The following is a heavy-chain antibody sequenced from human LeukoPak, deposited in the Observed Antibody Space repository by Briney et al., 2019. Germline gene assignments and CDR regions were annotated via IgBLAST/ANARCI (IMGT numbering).Heavy chain of an antibody. V-gene: IGHV1-2*02. Sequence: ASVKVSCKASGYTFTGYYMHWVRQAPGQGLEWMGWINPNSGGTNYAQKFQGRVTITTDESTSTAYMELSSLRSEDTAVYYCARDQAITMIVDRAFDIWGQGTMVTVSS. CDR2: INPNSGGT. D-gene: IGHD3-22*01. CDR1: GYTFTGYY. J-gene: IGHJ3*02. CDR3: ARDQAITMIVDRAFDI.